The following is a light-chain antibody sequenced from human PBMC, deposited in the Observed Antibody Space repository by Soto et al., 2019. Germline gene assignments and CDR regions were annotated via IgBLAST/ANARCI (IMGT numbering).Light chain of an antibody. CDR2: LNSDGSH. V-gene: IGLV4-69*01. J-gene: IGLJ3*02. CDR1: SGHSSYA. CDR3: QTWGTGIRV. Sequence: QLVLTQSPSASASLGASVKLTCTLSSGHSSYAIAWHQQQPEKGPLYFMKLNSDGSHSKGDGIPDRLSGSSSGAERYLTIYRLQSEDEADYYCQTWGTGIRVFGGGTKLTVL.